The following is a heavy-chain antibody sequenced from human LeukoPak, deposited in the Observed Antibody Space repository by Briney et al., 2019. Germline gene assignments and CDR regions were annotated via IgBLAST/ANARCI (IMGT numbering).Heavy chain of an antibody. Sequence: SETLSLTCTVSGGSISSYYWSWIRQPPGKGLEWIGYIYYSGSTNYNPSLKSRVTISVDTSKNQFSLKLSSVTAADTAVYYCARDALMVRGVPDYWGQGTLVTVSS. V-gene: IGHV4-59*12. D-gene: IGHD3-10*01. CDR3: ARDALMVRGVPDY. J-gene: IGHJ4*02. CDR2: IYYSGST. CDR1: GGSISSYY.